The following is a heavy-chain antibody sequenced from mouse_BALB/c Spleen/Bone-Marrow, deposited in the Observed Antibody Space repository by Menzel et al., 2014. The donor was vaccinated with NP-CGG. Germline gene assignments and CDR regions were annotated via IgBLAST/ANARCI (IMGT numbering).Heavy chain of an antibody. CDR2: IYYSGTI. CDR3: ARDGGLRGYAMDY. V-gene: IGHV3-5*02. CDR1: GISIXTGNYR. J-gene: IGHJ4*01. Sequence: EVMLVESGPGLVKPSQTVSLTCTVTGISIXTGNYRWSWIRQFPGNKLEWIGYIYYSGTITYNPSLTSRTTITRDTSXNQFFLEMNSLTAEDTATYYCARDGGLRGYAMDYWGQGTSVTVSS. D-gene: IGHD2-4*01.